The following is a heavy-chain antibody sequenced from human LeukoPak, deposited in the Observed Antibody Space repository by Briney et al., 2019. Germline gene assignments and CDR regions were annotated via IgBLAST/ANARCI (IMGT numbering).Heavy chain of an antibody. D-gene: IGHD6-19*01. V-gene: IGHV4-4*02. Sequence: SETLSLTCAVPGGPISSGNWGRWVRQPPGKGLEWLGEIYHSGSTNYNASLKSRVTISVDTSKNQFSLKLSSVTAADTAVYYCARRGSDWYMEFDLWGRGTLVTVSS. CDR3: ARRGSDWYMEFDL. CDR2: IYHSGST. J-gene: IGHJ2*01. CDR1: GGPISSGNW.